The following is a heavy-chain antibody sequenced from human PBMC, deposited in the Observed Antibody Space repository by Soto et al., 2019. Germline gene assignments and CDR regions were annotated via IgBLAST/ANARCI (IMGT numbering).Heavy chain of an antibody. V-gene: IGHV1-69*12. CDR2: IIPIFGTA. CDR1: GGTFSSYA. CDR3: ARRPDYYGMDV. Sequence: QVQLVQSGAEVKKPGSSVKVSSKATGGTFSSYAISWVRQAPGQGLEWMGGIIPIFGTANYAQKFQGRVTITADESTSTAYMELSSLRSEDTAVYYCARRPDYYGMDVWGQGTTVTVSS. J-gene: IGHJ6*02.